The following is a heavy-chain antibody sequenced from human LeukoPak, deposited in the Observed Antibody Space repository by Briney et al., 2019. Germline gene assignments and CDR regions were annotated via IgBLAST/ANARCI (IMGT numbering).Heavy chain of an antibody. J-gene: IGHJ4*02. V-gene: IGHV4-38-2*02. CDR2: FYHSGDT. Sequence: SETLSLTCTVSGYSISSGYYWGWIRQPPGKGLEWIGSFYHSGDTYYNPSLKSRVTISVDTSKNQFSLNLRSVTAADTAVYLCARDQEYSYGYGRNWGQGTLVTVSS. CDR3: ARDQEYSYGYGRN. D-gene: IGHD5-18*01. CDR1: GYSISSGYY.